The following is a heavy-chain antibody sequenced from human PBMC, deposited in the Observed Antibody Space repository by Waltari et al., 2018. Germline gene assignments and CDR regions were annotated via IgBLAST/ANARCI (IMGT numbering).Heavy chain of an antibody. CDR1: GYSVTENH. Sequence: EEQMVESGGGLVQTGGYLRIYRAASGYSVTENHMAWVLQATGKGLEWVSVIYTTCTTFSAESLKCRFSVSRDSSRNTVYLQMDNLRAEDTGFYYCAREVVVLNRADYFDYWGQGTLVTVSS. CDR3: AREVVVLNRADYFDY. V-gene: IGHV3-53*01. CDR2: IYTTCTT. J-gene: IGHJ4*02. D-gene: IGHD2-2*01.